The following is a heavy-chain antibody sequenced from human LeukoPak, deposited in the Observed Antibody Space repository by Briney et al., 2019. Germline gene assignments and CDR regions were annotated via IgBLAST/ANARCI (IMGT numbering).Heavy chain of an antibody. CDR2: ISSSGSTI. V-gene: IGHV3-48*03. D-gene: IGHD3-10*01. CDR1: GFTFSSYA. Sequence: PGGSLRLSCAASGFTFSSYAMSWVRQAPGKGLEWVSAISSSGSTIYYADSVKGRFTISRDNAKNSLYLQMNSLRAEDTAVYYCARDHYYGSGSIDYWGQGTLVTVSS. J-gene: IGHJ4*02. CDR3: ARDHYYGSGSIDY.